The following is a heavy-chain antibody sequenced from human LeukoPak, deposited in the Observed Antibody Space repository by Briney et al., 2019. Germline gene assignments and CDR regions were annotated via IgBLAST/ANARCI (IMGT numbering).Heavy chain of an antibody. D-gene: IGHD1-26*01. CDR1: GYTFTGYY. J-gene: IGHJ5*02. Sequence: ASVKVSCKASGYTFTGYYMHWVRQAPGQGLEWMGWINPNSGGTNYAQKLQGRVTMTTDTSTSTAYMELRSLRSDDTAVYYCARGGTWELLAGVNWFDPWGQGTLVTVSS. CDR2: INPNSGGT. V-gene: IGHV1-2*02. CDR3: ARGGTWELLAGVNWFDP.